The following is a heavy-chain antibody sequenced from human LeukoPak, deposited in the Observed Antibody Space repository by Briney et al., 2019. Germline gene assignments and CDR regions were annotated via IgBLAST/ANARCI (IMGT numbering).Heavy chain of an antibody. V-gene: IGHV3-9*01. J-gene: IGHJ4*02. Sequence: PGGSLRLSCAASGFTFDDYAMHWVRQAPGKGLEWVSGISWNSGSIGYADSVKGRFTISRDNAKNSLYLQMNSLRAEDTALYYCAKAYGSGSYYLDYWGQGTLVTVSS. D-gene: IGHD3-10*01. CDR3: AKAYGSGSYYLDY. CDR1: GFTFDDYA. CDR2: ISWNSGSI.